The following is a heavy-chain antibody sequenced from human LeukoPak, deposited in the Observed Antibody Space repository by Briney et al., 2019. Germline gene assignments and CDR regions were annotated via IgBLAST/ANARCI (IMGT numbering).Heavy chain of an antibody. CDR1: GFTFSSYS. Sequence: GGSLRLSCAASGFTFSSYSMNWVRQAPGKGLEWVSSISSSSYIYYADSVKGRFTISRDNAKNSLYLQMNSLRAEDTAVYYCVRAYCSGGSCYWDAFDIWGQGTMVTVSS. CDR2: ISSSSYI. J-gene: IGHJ3*02. CDR3: VRAYCSGGSCYWDAFDI. D-gene: IGHD2-15*01. V-gene: IGHV3-21*01.